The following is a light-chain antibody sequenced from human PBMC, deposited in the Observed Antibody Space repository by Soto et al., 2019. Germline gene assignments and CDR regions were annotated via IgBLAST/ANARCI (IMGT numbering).Light chain of an antibody. V-gene: IGKV3-20*01. Sequence: EKVLTQSPGTLSLCPGERATLSCRASQSVGNNYLAWYQQKPGQAPRLLIYGASSRATGLPYNFSGSGSGTDFTLTIHRLEPEDFAMYYCHEYGGSSWTFGQGTKVEIK. CDR2: GAS. CDR3: HEYGGSSWT. J-gene: IGKJ1*01. CDR1: QSVGNNY.